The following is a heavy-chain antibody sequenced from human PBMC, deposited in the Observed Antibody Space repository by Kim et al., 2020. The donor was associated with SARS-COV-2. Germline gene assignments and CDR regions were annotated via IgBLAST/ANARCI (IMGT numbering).Heavy chain of an antibody. D-gene: IGHD1-20*01. CDR3: ALSRGRTYNIHWTGADNYFDP. V-gene: IGHV2-5*02. CDR1: GFSLTTSGLA. Sequence: SGPTLVNPTQTLTLTCTFSGFSLTTSGLAVAWIRQPPGRALEYLALIYWDDDDRYSPSLRRRLTITKDTSKNRVVLTLTDMDPVDTATYYCALSRGRTYNIHWTGADNYFDPWGQGTPVTVSS. J-gene: IGHJ5*02. CDR2: IYWDDDD.